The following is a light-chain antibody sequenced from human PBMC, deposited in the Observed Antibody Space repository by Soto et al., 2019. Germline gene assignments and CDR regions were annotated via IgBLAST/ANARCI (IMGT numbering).Light chain of an antibody. CDR2: EVS. Sequence: QSALTQPASVSGSPGQSITISCTGTSSDVGAYNYVSWYQQHPGKAPKLMIYEVSHRPSGVSNRFSGSKYGNTASLTISGHQAEDEAVYYRSSYTSSSTLVFATGTKVTVL. J-gene: IGLJ1*01. CDR3: SSYTSSSTLV. CDR1: SSDVGAYNY. V-gene: IGLV2-14*01.